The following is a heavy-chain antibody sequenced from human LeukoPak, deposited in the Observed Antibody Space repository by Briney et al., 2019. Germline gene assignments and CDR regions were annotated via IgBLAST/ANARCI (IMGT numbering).Heavy chain of an antibody. V-gene: IGHV3-20*04. CDR3: ARDKEEGIPLWFGELFS. CDR2: INWNGGST. Sequence: GGSLRLSCAASGFTFDDYGMSWVRQAPGKGLEGGSGINWNGGSTGYADSVKGRFTISRDNAKNSLYLQMNSLRAEDTALYYCARDKEEGIPLWFGELFSWGQGTLVTVSS. CDR1: GFTFDDYG. J-gene: IGHJ4*02. D-gene: IGHD3-10*01.